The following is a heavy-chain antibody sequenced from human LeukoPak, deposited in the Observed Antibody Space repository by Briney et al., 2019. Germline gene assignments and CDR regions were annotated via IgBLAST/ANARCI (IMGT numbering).Heavy chain of an antibody. CDR2: INHSGST. CDR1: GFTFDDYG. J-gene: IGHJ3*02. V-gene: IGHV4-34*01. CDR3: ARQTPYDYVWGSYRRGDAFDI. Sequence: GSLRLSCAASGFTFDDYGMSWVRQAPGKGLEWIGEINHSGSTNYNPSLKSRVTISVDTSKNQFSLKLSSVTAADTAVYYCARQTPYDYVWGSYRRGDAFDIWGQGTMVTVSS. D-gene: IGHD3-16*02.